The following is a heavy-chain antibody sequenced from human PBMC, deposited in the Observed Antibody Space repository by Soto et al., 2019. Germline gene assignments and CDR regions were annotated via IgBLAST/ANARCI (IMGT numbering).Heavy chain of an antibody. CDR1: GDSVCSTSAA. CDR2: TYYRSKWYN. CDR3: ARESYGSGSYDGMDV. Sequence: SPTVPRTCVICGDSVCSTSAAWNWIRQSPSRGLEWLGRTYYRSKWYNDYAVSVKSRIDINPDTSKNQFSLQLNSVSPEDTAMYYCARESYGSGSYDGMDVWGQGTTVTVSS. V-gene: IGHV6-1*01. J-gene: IGHJ6*02. D-gene: IGHD3-10*01.